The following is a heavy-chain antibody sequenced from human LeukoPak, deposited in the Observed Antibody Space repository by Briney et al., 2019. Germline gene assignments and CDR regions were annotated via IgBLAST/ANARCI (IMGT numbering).Heavy chain of an antibody. D-gene: IGHD3-22*01. Sequence: SETLSLTCTVSGGSISTFYWSWIRQSPGKGLEWIGYIHYTENTNYNPSLKSRVTISVDTSKNQFSLKLSSVTAADTAVYYCARRIYTYYYDSSGYYFDYWGQGTLVTVSS. J-gene: IGHJ4*02. V-gene: IGHV4-59*12. CDR1: GGSISTFY. CDR2: IHYTENT. CDR3: ARRIYTYYYDSSGYYFDY.